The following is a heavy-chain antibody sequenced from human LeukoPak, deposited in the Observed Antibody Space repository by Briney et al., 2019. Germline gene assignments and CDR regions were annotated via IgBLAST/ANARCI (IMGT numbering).Heavy chain of an antibody. CDR2: ISYDGSNK. D-gene: IGHD2-21*01. J-gene: IGHJ6*02. CDR3: ARAHGDQEYGMDV. V-gene: IGHV3-30*03. Sequence: GGSLRLSCAASGFTFSSYGMQWVRQAPGKGLEWVAVISYDGSNKYYADSVKGRFTISRDNSKNTLYLQMNSLRAEDTAVYYCARAHGDQEYGMDVWGQGTTVTVSS. CDR1: GFTFSSYG.